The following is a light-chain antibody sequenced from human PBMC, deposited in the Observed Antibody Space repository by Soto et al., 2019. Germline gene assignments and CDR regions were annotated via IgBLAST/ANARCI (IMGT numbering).Light chain of an antibody. CDR2: GAS. Sequence: EIVLTQSPATLPVSPGERATLSCRASQSVSSNLAWYQQKPGQAPRLLISGASTRATGIPARFSGSGSGTEFTLTISSLQSEDFAIYYCQQYNDWPPWTFGQGTKVEIK. CDR1: QSVSSN. CDR3: QQYNDWPPWT. V-gene: IGKV3-15*01. J-gene: IGKJ1*01.